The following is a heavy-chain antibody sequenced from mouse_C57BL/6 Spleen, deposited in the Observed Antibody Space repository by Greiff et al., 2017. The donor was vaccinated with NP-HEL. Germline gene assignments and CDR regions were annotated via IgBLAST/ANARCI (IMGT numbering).Heavy chain of an antibody. CDR1: GYTFTSYW. Sequence: QVQLQQPGAELVMPGASVKLSCKASGYTFTSYWMHWVKQRPGQGLEWIGEIDPSDSYTNYNQTFKGKSTLTVDKSSSTAYMQLSRLTSEDSAVYYCARKNSNYDYWGQGTTLTVSS. CDR3: ARKNSNYDY. CDR2: IDPSDSYT. V-gene: IGHV1-69*01. D-gene: IGHD2-5*01. J-gene: IGHJ2*01.